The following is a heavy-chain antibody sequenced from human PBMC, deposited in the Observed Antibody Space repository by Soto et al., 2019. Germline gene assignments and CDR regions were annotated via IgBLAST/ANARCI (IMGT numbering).Heavy chain of an antibody. V-gene: IGHV2-5*01. J-gene: IGHJ4*02. CDR3: AHGSGWLSEY. CDR2: IYWNDDN. D-gene: IGHD6-19*01. CDR1: GFSLSSPAVG. Sequence: QITLKESGPTLVKPTQTLTLTCTFSGFSLSSPAVGVNWIRQPPGKALEWLALIYWNDDNHYSPSLKSRLTVTKDSSKNQVVLTMTNMDPVDTATYYCAHGSGWLSEYWGQGTLVTVSS.